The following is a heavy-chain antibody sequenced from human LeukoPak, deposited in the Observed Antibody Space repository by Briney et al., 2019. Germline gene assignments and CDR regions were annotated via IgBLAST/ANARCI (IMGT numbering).Heavy chain of an antibody. CDR3: ARDPYSGTYGNTYYYYMDV. Sequence: PGGSLRLSCAASGFTFSSYGMSWVRQTPGKGLEWVSALSSSGGSTYYADSVKGRFTISRDNAKNSLFLQMNSLRAEDTAVYYCARDPYSGTYGNTYYYYMDVWGKGTTVTISS. J-gene: IGHJ6*03. CDR1: GFTFSSYG. D-gene: IGHD1-26*01. V-gene: IGHV3-23*01. CDR2: LSSSGGST.